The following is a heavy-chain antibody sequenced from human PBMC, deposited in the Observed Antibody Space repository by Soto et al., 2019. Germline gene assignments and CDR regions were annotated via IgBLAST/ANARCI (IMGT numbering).Heavy chain of an antibody. D-gene: IGHD6-6*01. CDR1: GFTFSDYY. CDR3: ARDWGEGSSYYYYGMDV. Sequence: PGGCLRLSCAASGFTFSDYYMSWIRQAPGKGLEWVSYISSSGSTIYYADSVKGRFTISRDNAKNSLYLQMNSLRAEDTAVYYCARDWGEGSSYYYYGMDVWGQGTKVTVSS. J-gene: IGHJ6*02. CDR2: ISSSGSTI. V-gene: IGHV3-11*01.